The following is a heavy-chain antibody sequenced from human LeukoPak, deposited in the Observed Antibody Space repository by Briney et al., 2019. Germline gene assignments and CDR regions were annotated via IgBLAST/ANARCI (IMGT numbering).Heavy chain of an antibody. CDR1: GYTLTELS. J-gene: IGHJ4*02. Sequence: ASVKVSCKVSGYTLTELSMHWVRQAPGKGLEWMGGFDPEDGETIYAQKFQGRVTMTEDTSTDTAYMELSSLRSEDTAVYYCAALGPDSSGLDYWGQGTLVTVSS. V-gene: IGHV1-24*01. CDR2: FDPEDGET. CDR3: AALGPDSSGLDY. D-gene: IGHD3-22*01.